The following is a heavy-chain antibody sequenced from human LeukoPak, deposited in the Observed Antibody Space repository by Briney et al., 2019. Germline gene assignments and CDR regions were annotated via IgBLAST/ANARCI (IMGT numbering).Heavy chain of an antibody. J-gene: IGHJ4*02. Sequence: PSETLSLTCTVSGGSISSGDYYWAWIRQPPRQGLEWIGNVQYSGSTYYNPSLKSRVTISLDTSKNQFSLRLSSVTAADTSMYYCTRRRGGTSSRDYWGQGTLVTVSS. CDR2: VQYSGST. CDR1: GGSISSGDYY. D-gene: IGHD6-13*01. V-gene: IGHV4-39*01. CDR3: TRRRGGTSSRDY.